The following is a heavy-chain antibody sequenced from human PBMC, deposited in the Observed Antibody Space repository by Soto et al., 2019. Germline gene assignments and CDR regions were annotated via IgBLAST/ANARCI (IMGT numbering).Heavy chain of an antibody. Sequence: ASVKVSCKASGYTFTSYYMHWVRQAPGQGLEWMGIINPSGGSTSYAQKFQGRVTMTRDTSTSTVYMELSSLRSEDTAVYYCAREYADPVAQSGDTLYYFGKDGCEKGTTVTVSS. CDR2: INPSGGST. J-gene: IGHJ6*01. CDR3: AREYADPVAQSGDTLYYFGKDG. V-gene: IGHV1-46*01. D-gene: IGHD6-19*01. CDR1: GYTFTSYY.